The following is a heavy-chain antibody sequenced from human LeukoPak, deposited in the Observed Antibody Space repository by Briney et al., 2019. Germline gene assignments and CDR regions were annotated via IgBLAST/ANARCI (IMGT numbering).Heavy chain of an antibody. Sequence: GGSLRLSCAASGFTFSSYSMNWVRQAPGKGLEWVSSISSSSSYIYYADSVKGRFTISRDNAKNSLYLQMNSLRAEDTAVYYCARDPVLLWFGAFGYWGQGTLVTVSS. CDR3: ARDPVLLWFGAFGY. CDR2: ISSSSSYI. CDR1: GFTFSSYS. D-gene: IGHD3-10*01. V-gene: IGHV3-21*01. J-gene: IGHJ4*02.